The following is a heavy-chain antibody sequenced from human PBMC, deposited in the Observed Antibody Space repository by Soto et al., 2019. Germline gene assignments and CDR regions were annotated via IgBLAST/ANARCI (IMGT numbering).Heavy chain of an antibody. J-gene: IGHJ5*02. CDR2: INWNGGST. CDR3: ARAGYYGSGPSWFDP. D-gene: IGHD3-10*01. Sequence: EVPLVESGGGVVRPGGSLRLSCAASGFTFDDYGMSWVRQAPGKGLEWVSGINWNGGSTGYADSVKGRFTISRDNAKNSLYLQMNSLRAEDTALYYCARAGYYGSGPSWFDPWGQGTLVTVSS. V-gene: IGHV3-20*04. CDR1: GFTFDDYG.